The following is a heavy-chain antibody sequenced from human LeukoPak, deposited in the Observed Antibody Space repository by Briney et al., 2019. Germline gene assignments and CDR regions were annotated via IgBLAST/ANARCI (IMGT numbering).Heavy chain of an antibody. CDR3: ARDREYCSGGSCYAFDY. CDR2: ISTDGYTT. Sequence: PGGSLRLSCAASGLAFSAYKMHWVRQAPRKGLVWVSRISTDGYTTDYADFVQGRFTASRDNTKNTWSLETNSLRAEDTAVYYCARDREYCSGGSCYAFDYWGQGTLVTVSS. D-gene: IGHD2-15*01. CDR1: GLAFSAYK. V-gene: IGHV3-74*01. J-gene: IGHJ4*02.